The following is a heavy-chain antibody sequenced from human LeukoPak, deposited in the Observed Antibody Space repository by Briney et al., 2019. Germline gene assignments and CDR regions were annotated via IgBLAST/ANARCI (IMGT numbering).Heavy chain of an antibody. V-gene: IGHV3-13*01. CDR3: ARAGYSSTWYSRYFDL. CDR2: IGTAGEI. D-gene: IGHD6-13*01. CDR1: GFTFSSYD. Sequence: GGSLRLSCAASGFTFSSYDMHWVRQATGKGLEWVSAIGTAGEIYYPGSVKGRFTISRENAKNSLYLQMNSLRAGDTAVYYCARAGYSSTWYSRYFDLWGRGTLVTVSS. J-gene: IGHJ2*01.